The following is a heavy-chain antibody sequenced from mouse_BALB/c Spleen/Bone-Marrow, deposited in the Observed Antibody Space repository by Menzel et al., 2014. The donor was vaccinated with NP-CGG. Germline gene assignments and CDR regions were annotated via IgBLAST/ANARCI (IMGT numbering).Heavy chain of an antibody. D-gene: IGHD2-4*01. Sequence: VKLVESGPGLVAPSQSLSITCTVSGFSLTSYGVHWVRQPPGKGLEWLGVIWAGGSTNYNSALMSRLSISKENSKSQVFLKMNSLQTDDTTMYYCAREGSTMITTAFAYWGQGTLVTVSA. CDR3: AREGSTMITTAFAY. V-gene: IGHV2-9*02. CDR1: GFSLTSYG. CDR2: IWAGGST. J-gene: IGHJ3*01.